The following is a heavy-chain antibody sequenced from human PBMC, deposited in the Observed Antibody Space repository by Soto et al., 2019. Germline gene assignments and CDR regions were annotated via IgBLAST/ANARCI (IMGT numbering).Heavy chain of an antibody. CDR2: INAGNGNT. D-gene: IGHD3-10*01. CDR1: GYTFTSYA. CDR3: ARDGLWFGELYVDY. J-gene: IGHJ4*02. Sequence: QVQLVQSGAEVKKPGASVKVSCKASGYTFTSYAMHWVRQAPGQRLEWMGWINAGNGNTKYSQKFQGRVTITRDTAAGTAYMELISLRSEDTAVYYWARDGLWFGELYVDYWGQGTLVTVSS. V-gene: IGHV1-3*01.